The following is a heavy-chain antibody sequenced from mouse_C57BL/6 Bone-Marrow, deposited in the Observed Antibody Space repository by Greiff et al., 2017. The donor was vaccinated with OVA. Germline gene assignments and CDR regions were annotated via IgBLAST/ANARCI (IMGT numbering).Heavy chain of an antibody. J-gene: IGHJ2*01. Sequence: VQRVESGAELARPGASVKLSCKASGYTFTSYGISWVKQRTGQGLEWIGEIYPRSGNTYYNEKFKGKATLTADKSSSTAYMELRSLTSEDSAVYFCAAYYSNPYYFDYWGQGTTLTVSS. D-gene: IGHD2-5*01. CDR2: IYPRSGNT. CDR3: AAYYSNPYYFDY. CDR1: GYTFTSYG. V-gene: IGHV1-81*01.